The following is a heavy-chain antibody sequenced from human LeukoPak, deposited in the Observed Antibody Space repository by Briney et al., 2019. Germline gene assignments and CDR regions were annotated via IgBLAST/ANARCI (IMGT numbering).Heavy chain of an antibody. V-gene: IGHV3-23*01. CDR3: ASKIGYCSSVSCYLDY. J-gene: IGHJ4*02. Sequence: GGSLRLSCAASAFTFSSYDMTWARQAPGKGLEWVSAIRSSGGSIDYADSVKGRFTISRDNSKNILYLQMNSLRAEDTAVYYCASKIGYCSSVSCYLDYWGQGTLVTVSS. CDR1: AFTFSSYD. CDR2: IRSSGGSI. D-gene: IGHD2-15*01.